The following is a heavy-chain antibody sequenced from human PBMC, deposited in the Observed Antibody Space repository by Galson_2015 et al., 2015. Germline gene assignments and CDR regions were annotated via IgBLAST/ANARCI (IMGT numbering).Heavy chain of an antibody. J-gene: IGHJ4*02. CDR3: ARGEIDSTGTTHFDY. D-gene: IGHD1-1*01. CDR2: INPNSGDT. CDR1: GYTFTGYY. Sequence: SVKVSCKASGYTFTGYYMHWVRQAPGQGLEWMGRINPNSGDTNYAQNFLGRVTMTRDTSISTVYVDLTRLRSDDTALYYCARGEIDSTGTTHFDYWGQGTLVTVSS. V-gene: IGHV1-2*06.